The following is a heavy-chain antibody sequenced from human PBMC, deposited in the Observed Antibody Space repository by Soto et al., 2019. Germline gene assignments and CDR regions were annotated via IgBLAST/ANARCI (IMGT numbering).Heavy chain of an antibody. J-gene: IGHJ5*01. V-gene: IGHV4-4*02. CDR2: VFRSGET. D-gene: IGHD3-10*02. CDR3: ARSTMIGPARRLDS. Sequence: QVQLQESGPGLVKPSGTLSLICSVSGFSVSSNDWWTWVRQPPGKGLEWIGEVFRSGETNSNPSLKIRVTMPVDMSKNHFSLTLNSVTAADTGIYYCARSTMIGPARRLDSWGPGTLVTVSA. CDR1: GFSVSSNDW.